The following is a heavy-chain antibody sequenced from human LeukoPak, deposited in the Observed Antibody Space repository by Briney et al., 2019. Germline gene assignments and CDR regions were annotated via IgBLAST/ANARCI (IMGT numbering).Heavy chain of an antibody. CDR1: GYTFTSYG. D-gene: IGHD3-22*01. V-gene: IGHV1-18*01. CDR2: ISAYNGNT. CDR3: ARDPNYYDNSGYYNY. Sequence: ASVKVSCKASGYTFTSYGISWVRQAPGQGLEWMGWISAYNGNTNYAQKLQGRVTMTTDTSTSTAYMELRSLRSDDTAVYYCARDPNYYDNSGYYNYWGQGTLVTVSS. J-gene: IGHJ4*02.